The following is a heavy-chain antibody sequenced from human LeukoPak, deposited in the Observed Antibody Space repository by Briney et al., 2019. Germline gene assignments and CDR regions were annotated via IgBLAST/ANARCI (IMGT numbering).Heavy chain of an antibody. V-gene: IGHV4-30-4*08. CDR3: ARYSSFTRIYLDY. J-gene: IGHJ4*02. CDR2: IYYSGST. D-gene: IGHD2-21*01. Sequence: SQTLSLTCTVSGGSISSGDYYWSWIRQPPGKGLEWIGYIYYSGSTNYNPSLKSRVTISVDTSKNQFSLKLSSVTAADTAVYYCARYSSFTRIYLDYWGQGTLVTVSS. CDR1: GGSISSGDYY.